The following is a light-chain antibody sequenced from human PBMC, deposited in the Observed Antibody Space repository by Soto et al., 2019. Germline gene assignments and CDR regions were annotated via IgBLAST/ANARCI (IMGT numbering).Light chain of an antibody. V-gene: IGLV1-40*01. CDR2: GNR. CDR3: QSYDNSLGVCYV. J-gene: IGLJ1*01. CDR1: SSNLGAGYD. Sequence: QSVLTQPPSVSGAPAQRVTISCTGSSSNLGAGYDVHWYQLLPGTAPKLLIYGNRNRPSGVPDRFSGSKSGTSASLAITGLQAEDEADYYCQSYDNSLGVCYVFGTGTKVTVL.